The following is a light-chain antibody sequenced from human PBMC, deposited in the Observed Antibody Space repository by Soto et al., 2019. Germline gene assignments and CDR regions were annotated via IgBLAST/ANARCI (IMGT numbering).Light chain of an antibody. CDR3: QTWSTGTYVL. CDR1: SGHNSFA. Sequence: QSVLTQSPFASASLGASVKLTCTLSSGHNSFAIAWHQQQPGKGPRYLLNLNSDGSHTKGDGIPDRFSGSSSGAERYLTISSLQSDDEADYYCQTWSTGTYVLFGGGTKLTVL. CDR2: LNSDGSH. J-gene: IGLJ2*01. V-gene: IGLV4-69*01.